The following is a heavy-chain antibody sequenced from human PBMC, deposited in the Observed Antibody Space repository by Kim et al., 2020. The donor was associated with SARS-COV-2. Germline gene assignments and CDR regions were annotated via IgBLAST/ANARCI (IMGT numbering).Heavy chain of an antibody. CDR1: GGSISSSNW. D-gene: IGHD2-15*01. CDR3: ARGRYCSGGSCHHLTGN. CDR2: IYHSGST. V-gene: IGHV4-4*02. J-gene: IGHJ4*02. Sequence: SETLSLTCAVSGGSISSSNWWSWVRQPPGKGLEWIGEIYHSGSTNYNPSLKSRVTISVDKSKNQFSLKLSSVTAADTAVYYCARGRYCSGGSCHHLTGNWGQGTLVTVSS.